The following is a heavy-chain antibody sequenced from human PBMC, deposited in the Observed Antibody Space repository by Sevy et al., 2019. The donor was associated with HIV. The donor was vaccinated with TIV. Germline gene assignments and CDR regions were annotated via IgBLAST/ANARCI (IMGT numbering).Heavy chain of an antibody. CDR1: GGSISSGGYS. D-gene: IGHD2-15*01. Sequence: SETLSLTCAVSGGSISSGGYSWSWIRQPPGKGLEWIGYIYHSGSTYYNPSLKSRVTISVDRSKNQFSLRLSSVTAADTAVYYCARAPTLEWYFDYWGQGTLVTVSS. V-gene: IGHV4-30-2*01. CDR2: IYHSGST. CDR3: ARAPTLEWYFDY. J-gene: IGHJ4*02.